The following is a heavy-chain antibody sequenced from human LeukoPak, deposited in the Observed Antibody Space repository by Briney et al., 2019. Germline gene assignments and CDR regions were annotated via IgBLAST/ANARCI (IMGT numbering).Heavy chain of an antibody. Sequence: GGSLRLSCAASGFTFSSYEMNWVRQAPGKGLEWVSYISSSGSTIYYVDSVKGRFTISRDNAKNSLYLQMNSLRAEDTAVYYCARSITMVRGVIKRPVRGYFDYWGQGTLVTVSS. CDR1: GFTFSSYE. CDR3: ARSITMVRGVIKRPVRGYFDY. CDR2: ISSSGSTI. D-gene: IGHD3-10*01. J-gene: IGHJ4*02. V-gene: IGHV3-48*03.